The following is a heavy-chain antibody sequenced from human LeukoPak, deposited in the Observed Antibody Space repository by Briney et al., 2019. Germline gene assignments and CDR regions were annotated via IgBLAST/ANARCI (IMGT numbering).Heavy chain of an antibody. Sequence: SETLSLTCAVYGGSFSGYYWSWIRQPAGKGLEWIGEINHSGSTNYNPSLKSRVTISVDTSKNQFSLKLSSVTAADTAVYYCARQGGSGNYDMTSFDPWGQGTLVTVYS. CDR3: ARQGGSGNYDMTSFDP. CDR1: GGSFSGYY. D-gene: IGHD3-10*01. J-gene: IGHJ5*02. V-gene: IGHV4-34*01. CDR2: INHSGST.